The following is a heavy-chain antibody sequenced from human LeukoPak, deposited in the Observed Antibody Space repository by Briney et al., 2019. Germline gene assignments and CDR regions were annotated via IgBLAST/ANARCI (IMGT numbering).Heavy chain of an antibody. D-gene: IGHD3-16*01. J-gene: IGHJ6*03. CDR3: ARDQTPTFGGVRGYYYYMDV. V-gene: IGHV1-18*01. CDR2: ISAYNGNT. CDR1: GYTFTSYG. Sequence: ASVKVSCKASGYTFTSYGISWVRQAPGQGLEWMGRISAYNGNTNYAQKFQGRVTMTRDTSISTAYMELSRLRSDDTAVYYCARDQTPTFGGVRGYYYYMDVWGKGTTVTVSS.